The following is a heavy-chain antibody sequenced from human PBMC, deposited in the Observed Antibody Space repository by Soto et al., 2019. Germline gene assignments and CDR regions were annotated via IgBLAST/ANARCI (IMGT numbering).Heavy chain of an antibody. CDR2: ISYDGNNK. CDR1: GFTFSSYG. Sequence: QVQLVESGGGVVQPGRSLRLSCAASGFTFSSYGMHWVRQAPGKGLEWVAVISYDGNNKYYADSVKGRFTISRDNFKNALSLKQVSRRAEDTAMYSGAKEHLETTLTTVCHLGQGTLGTVSS. V-gene: IGHV3-30*18. J-gene: IGHJ4*02. CDR3: AKEHLETTLTTVCH. D-gene: IGHD4-17*01.